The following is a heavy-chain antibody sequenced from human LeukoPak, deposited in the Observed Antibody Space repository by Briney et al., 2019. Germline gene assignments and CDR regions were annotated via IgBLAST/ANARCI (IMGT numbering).Heavy chain of an antibody. V-gene: IGHV4-59*11. CDR2: ISDSGST. CDR1: GGSLSTHH. Sequence: PSETLSLTCVVSGGSLSTHHWSWIRQSPGRGLEWIGYISDSGSTNYNPSLKSRVTISVDTSKNQFSLMLSSVTAADTAVYYCARASEYAFDIWGQGTMVTVSS. J-gene: IGHJ3*02. CDR3: ARASEYAFDI.